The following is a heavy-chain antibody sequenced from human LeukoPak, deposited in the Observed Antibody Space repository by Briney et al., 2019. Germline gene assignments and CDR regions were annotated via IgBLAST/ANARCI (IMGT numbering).Heavy chain of an antibody. CDR2: IYPGDSDT. V-gene: IGHV5-51*01. D-gene: IGHD2-21*02. Sequence: GESLKISCKSSGNSFTTYWIGWVRQLPGKGLEWMGSIYPGDSDTRYSPSFQGQVTISADKSISTAYLQWSSLKASDTAMYYCARSEAQVVTAFDYWGQGTLVTVSS. CDR3: ARSEAQVVTAFDY. J-gene: IGHJ4*02. CDR1: GNSFTTYW.